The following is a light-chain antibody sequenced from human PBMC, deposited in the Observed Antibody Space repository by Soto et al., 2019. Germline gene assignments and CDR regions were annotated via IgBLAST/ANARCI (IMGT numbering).Light chain of an antibody. J-gene: IGKJ2*01. CDR1: QSVTSSY. CDR2: GAS. V-gene: IGKV3-20*01. CDR3: QHYGSSPPGYT. Sequence: EVVLTQSPGTLSLSPGDRATLSCRASQSVTSSYFAWYQQKPGQAPRLLIYGASSRATGIPDRFSGSGSGTDFTLTISRMEPEDFAVYYCQHYGSSPPGYTFGQGTKLEIK.